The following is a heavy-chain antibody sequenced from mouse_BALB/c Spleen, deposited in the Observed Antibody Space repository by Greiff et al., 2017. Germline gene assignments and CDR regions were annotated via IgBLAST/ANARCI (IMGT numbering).Heavy chain of an antibody. V-gene: IGHV5-6*01. CDR1: GFTFSSYG. J-gene: IGHJ2*01. CDR3: ARDETTVVATDGYLDG. CDR2: ISSGGSYT. D-gene: IGHD1-1*01. Sequence: DVHLVESGGDLVKPGGSLKLSCAASGFTFSSYGMSWVRQTPDKRLEWVATISSGGSYTYYPDSVKGRFTISRDNAKNTLYLQMSSLKSEDTAMYYCARDETTVVATDGYLDGGGQGSTLTV.